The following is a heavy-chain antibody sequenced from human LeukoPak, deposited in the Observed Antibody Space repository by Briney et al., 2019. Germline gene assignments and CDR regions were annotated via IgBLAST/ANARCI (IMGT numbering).Heavy chain of an antibody. D-gene: IGHD3-3*01. CDR2: IIPIFGTA. J-gene: IGHJ1*01. V-gene: IGHV1-69*13. CDR1: GGTFSSYA. Sequence: EASVKVSCKASGGTFSSYAISWVRQAPGQGLEWMGGIIPIFGTANYAQKFQGRVTITADESTSTAYMELSSLRSEDTAVYFCARDFGVVHNVVQHWSQGTLVTVSS. CDR3: ARDFGVVHNVVQH.